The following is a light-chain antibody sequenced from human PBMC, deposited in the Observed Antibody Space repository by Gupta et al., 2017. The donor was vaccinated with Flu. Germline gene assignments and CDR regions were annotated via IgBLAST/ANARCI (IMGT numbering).Light chain of an antibody. CDR2: KAS. J-gene: IGKJ2*01. V-gene: IGKV1-5*03. Sequence: PSILSASVGDRVTLTCRASASINMWLAWYQQKSGKAPTVLIYKASTLKSGVPSRFSGSGSGTEFTLTISGLQPDDFTTYYCQQYHSYPNTFGQGTKVE. CDR1: ASINMW. CDR3: QQYHSYPNT.